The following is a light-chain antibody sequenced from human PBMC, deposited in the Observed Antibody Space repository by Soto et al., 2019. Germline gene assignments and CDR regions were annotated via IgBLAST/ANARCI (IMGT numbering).Light chain of an antibody. CDR1: SSDVGGYNY. Sequence: QSALTQPASVSGSPGQSITISCTGTSSDVGGYNYVSWYQQHPGKAPKLMIYDVSNRPSGVSNRFSGSKSGKTASLAISGLQAEDEADYYCNSYTSSSTHYVFGTGTKLTVL. J-gene: IGLJ1*01. CDR3: NSYTSSSTHYV. V-gene: IGLV2-14*01. CDR2: DVS.